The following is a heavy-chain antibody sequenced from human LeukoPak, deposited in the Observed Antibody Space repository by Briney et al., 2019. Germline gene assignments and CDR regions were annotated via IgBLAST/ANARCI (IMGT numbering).Heavy chain of an antibody. V-gene: IGHV3-9*01. CDR2: ISWNSGNI. J-gene: IGHJ4*02. CDR3: AKDAGTYASGTYSYFDY. CDR1: GFTLDDYA. D-gene: IGHD3-10*01. Sequence: QPGGSLRLSCAASGFTLDDYAMHWVRQAPGKGLEWVSGISWNSGNIGYADSVKGRFTISRDNSKNTLSLQMNSLRAEDTAVYYCAKDAGTYASGTYSYFDYWGQGTLVTVSS.